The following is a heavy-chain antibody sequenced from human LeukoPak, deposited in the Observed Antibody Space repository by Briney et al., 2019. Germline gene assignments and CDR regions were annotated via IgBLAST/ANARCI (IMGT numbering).Heavy chain of an antibody. CDR3: ARGPSRYCSSTSCYPIDY. Sequence: PSETLSLTCAVYGGSFSGYYWSWIRQPPGKGLEWIGEINHSGSTNYNPSLKSRVTISVDTSKNQFSLKLSSVTAADTAVYYCARGPSRYCSSTSCYPIDYWGQGTLVTVSS. D-gene: IGHD2-2*01. J-gene: IGHJ4*02. V-gene: IGHV4-34*01. CDR2: INHSGST. CDR1: GGSFSGYY.